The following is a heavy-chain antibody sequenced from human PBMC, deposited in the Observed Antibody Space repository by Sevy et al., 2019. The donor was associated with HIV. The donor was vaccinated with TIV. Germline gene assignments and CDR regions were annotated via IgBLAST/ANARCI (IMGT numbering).Heavy chain of an antibody. CDR2: IRSKANSYAT. CDR1: GFTFSGSA. D-gene: IGHD2-2*01. CDR3: TSFYCSSTSCYGY. Sequence: GGSLRLSCVASGFTFSGSAMHWVRQASGKGLEWVGRIRSKANSYATAYAASVKGRFTISRDDSKNTAYLQMNSLKTEDTAVYYCTSFYCSSTSCYGYWGQGTLVTVSS. V-gene: IGHV3-73*01. J-gene: IGHJ4*02.